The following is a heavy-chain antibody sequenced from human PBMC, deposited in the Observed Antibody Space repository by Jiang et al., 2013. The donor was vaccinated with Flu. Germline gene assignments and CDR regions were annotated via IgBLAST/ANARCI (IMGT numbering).Heavy chain of an antibody. CDR1: GDTFISYA. V-gene: IGHV1-69*01. CDR2: IIPIFSTA. CDR3: ARGRFSHYYYMHL. J-gene: IGHJ6*03. Sequence: GAEVKKPGSSVKVSCKAFGDTFISYAFSWVRQAPGQGLEWMGGIIPIFSTATYAQKFQGRVTITADEATSTAYMELSSLRSEDTAVYYCARGRFSHYYYMHLWGEGTSVTV. D-gene: IGHD1-26*01.